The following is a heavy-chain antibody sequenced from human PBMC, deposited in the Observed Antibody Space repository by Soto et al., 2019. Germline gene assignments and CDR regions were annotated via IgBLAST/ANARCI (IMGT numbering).Heavy chain of an antibody. CDR3: ARGERGYSYGNFDY. D-gene: IGHD5-18*01. CDR2: IIPIFGTA. V-gene: IGHV1-69*13. Sequence: ASVKVSFKASGGTFSSYAISWVRQAPGQGLEWMGGIIPIFGTANYAQKFQGRVTITADESTSTAYMELSSLRSEDTAVYYCARGERGYSYGNFDYWGQGTLVTVSS. J-gene: IGHJ4*02. CDR1: GGTFSSYA.